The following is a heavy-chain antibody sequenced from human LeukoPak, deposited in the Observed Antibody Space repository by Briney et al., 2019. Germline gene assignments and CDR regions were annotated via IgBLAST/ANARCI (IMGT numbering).Heavy chain of an antibody. CDR2: ISSGSRTI. D-gene: IGHD7-27*01. V-gene: IGHV3-48*01. J-gene: IGHJ5*02. Sequence: GGSLRLSCAATGFTFSSYSMNWVRQAPGKGLEWVSYISSGSRTIDYADSVKGRFTISRDNAKNSLYLQMNSLRAEDTAVYYCARELLGIWFDPWGQGTLVTVSS. CDR3: ARELLGIWFDP. CDR1: GFTFSSYS.